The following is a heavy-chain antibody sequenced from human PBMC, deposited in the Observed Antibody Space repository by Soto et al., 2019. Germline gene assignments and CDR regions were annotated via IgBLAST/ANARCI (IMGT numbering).Heavy chain of an antibody. Sequence: QVQLVESGGGVVQPGRSLRLSCAASGFTFSSYGMHWVRQAPGKGLEWVAVISYDGSKKYYADSVKGRFTISRDNSKNTRYLQMNSLGAEDTGVYYCATGGGSSWYDGGDYWGQGALVTVSS. CDR3: ATGGGSSWYDGGDY. J-gene: IGHJ4*02. CDR1: GFTFSSYG. V-gene: IGHV3-30*03. D-gene: IGHD6-13*01. CDR2: ISYDGSKK.